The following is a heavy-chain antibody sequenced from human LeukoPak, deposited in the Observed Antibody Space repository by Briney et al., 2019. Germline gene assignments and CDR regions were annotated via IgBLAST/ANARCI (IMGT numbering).Heavy chain of an antibody. CDR1: GYIFTSYW. Sequence: GGSLKISCKGSGYIFTSYWIGWVRQMPGKGLEGLGIIYPGDADTRYSPSFEAQVTISADKSISTASLQWRSLKAADAAMFYCGRRSYSCSCFHHWGRGTGVRVPS. CDR3: GRRSYSCSCFHH. V-gene: IGHV5-51*01. D-gene: IGHD6-13*01. J-gene: IGHJ4*02. CDR2: IYPGDADT.